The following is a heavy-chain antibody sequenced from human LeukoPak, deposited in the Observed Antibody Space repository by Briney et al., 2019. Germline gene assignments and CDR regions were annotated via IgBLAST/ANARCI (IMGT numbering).Heavy chain of an antibody. J-gene: IGHJ4*02. Sequence: GRSLRLSCAASGFTFSSYGMHWVRQAPGKGVEWVAVISYDGSNKYYADSVKGRFTISRDNSKNTLYLQMNSLRAEDTAVYYCAKDLEPQLVGAADYWGQGTLVTVSS. D-gene: IGHD1-26*01. CDR2: ISYDGSNK. CDR1: GFTFSSYG. CDR3: AKDLEPQLVGAADY. V-gene: IGHV3-30*18.